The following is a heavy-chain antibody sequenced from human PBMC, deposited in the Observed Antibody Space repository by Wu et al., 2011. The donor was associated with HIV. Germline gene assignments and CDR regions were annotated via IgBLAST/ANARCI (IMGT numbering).Heavy chain of an antibody. D-gene: IGHD2-2*01. V-gene: IGHV1-18*01. CDR1: GRALPTSR. CDR3: ARVIREGNQLLFSKLLVSWFDP. CDR2: INTYNDNA. Sequence: QVQLVQSGGEVKKPGASVKVSCKPSGRALPTSRVTWVRQAPGQGLEWLGWINTYNDNAHSAQNFQGRVTMTTESSTNTVYMELRSLRSDDTAVYYCARVIREGNQLLFSKLLVSWFDPWGQGTLVTVSS. J-gene: IGHJ5*02.